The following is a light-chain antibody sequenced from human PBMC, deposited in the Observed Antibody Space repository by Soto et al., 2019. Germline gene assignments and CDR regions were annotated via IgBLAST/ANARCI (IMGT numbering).Light chain of an antibody. CDR2: EVS. V-gene: IGLV2-8*01. CDR1: SSDVGGYNY. J-gene: IGLJ1*01. CDR3: CSYDGTGGYV. Sequence: QSALTQPPSASGSPGHSVTISCTGTSSDVGGYNYVSWYQQHPGKAPQLMIYEVSRRPSGVPDRFSGSKSGNTASLTISGLQAEDEADYYCCSYDGTGGYVLGTGTKVTVL.